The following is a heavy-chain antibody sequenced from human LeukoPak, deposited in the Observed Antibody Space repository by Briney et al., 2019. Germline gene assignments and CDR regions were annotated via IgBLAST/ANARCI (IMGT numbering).Heavy chain of an antibody. CDR3: AMWNGFSDFWNGPGDY. V-gene: IGHV1-2*02. D-gene: IGHD3-3*01. CDR1: GYTFTGHF. CDR2: INPKTGGT. J-gene: IGHJ4*02. Sequence: GASVRVPFKASGYTFTGHFMHWVRQAPGQGLEWMGWINPKTGGTNYAQNFQGRVTMTRDTSISTAYLEVNRLRSDDTAVYYCAMWNGFSDFWNGPGDYWGQGALVTVSS.